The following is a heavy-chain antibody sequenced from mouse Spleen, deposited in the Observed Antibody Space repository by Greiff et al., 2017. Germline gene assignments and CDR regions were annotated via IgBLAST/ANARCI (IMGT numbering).Heavy chain of an antibody. D-gene: IGHD1-1*01. CDR1: GYTFTSYG. J-gene: IGHJ2*01. V-gene: IGHV1-81*01. CDR3: ASSTVVARDY. Sequence: VHLVESGAELARPGASVKLSCKASGYTFTSYGISWVKQRTGQGLEWIGEIYPRSGNTYYNEKFKGKATLTADKSSSTAYMELRSLTSEDSAVYFCASSTVVARDYWGQGTTLTVSS. CDR2: IYPRSGNT.